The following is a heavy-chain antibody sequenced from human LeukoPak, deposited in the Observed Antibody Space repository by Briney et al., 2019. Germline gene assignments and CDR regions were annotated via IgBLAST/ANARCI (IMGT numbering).Heavy chain of an antibody. CDR3: ARDAGNSCYGCGL. J-gene: IGHJ4*02. CDR1: GFIFSQYS. D-gene: IGHD5-12*01. Sequence: SGGSLRLSCAASGFIFSQYSMNWVRQAPGKGLEWVSHIRSSSETFYADSVKGRFTISRDNARNSLYLQMNNLRGEDTAIYYCARDAGNSCYGCGLWGQGPLVTVSS. CDR2: IRSSSET. V-gene: IGHV3-48*01.